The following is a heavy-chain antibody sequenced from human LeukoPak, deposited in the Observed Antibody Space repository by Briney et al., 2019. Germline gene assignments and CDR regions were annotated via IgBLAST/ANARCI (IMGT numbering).Heavy chain of an antibody. V-gene: IGHV3-23*01. Sequence: PGGSLRLSCAASGFTLRKYAMTWVRQAPGKGLEWVSSIGGSGVYTFYADSVKGRFTISRDISKNTLSLQMNTLRAEDTAVYYCAKDTVWFGYFDYWGQGTLVTVSS. D-gene: IGHD3-10*01. J-gene: IGHJ4*02. CDR2: IGGSGVYT. CDR3: AKDTVWFGYFDY. CDR1: GFTLRKYA.